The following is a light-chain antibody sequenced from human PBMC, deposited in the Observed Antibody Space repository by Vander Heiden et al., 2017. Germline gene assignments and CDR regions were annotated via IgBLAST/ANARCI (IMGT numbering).Light chain of an antibody. Sequence: SFELTQSPPASPSPGQTASITGSGDKLGDKYACWYQQKPGQSPVLVIYQDNKRPSGLPARFSGSNSGNTATLTIRGTQAMDEADYYCQAWDSSTVVFGGGTKLTVL. J-gene: IGLJ2*01. CDR1: KLGDKY. CDR3: QAWDSSTVV. V-gene: IGLV3-1*01. CDR2: QDN.